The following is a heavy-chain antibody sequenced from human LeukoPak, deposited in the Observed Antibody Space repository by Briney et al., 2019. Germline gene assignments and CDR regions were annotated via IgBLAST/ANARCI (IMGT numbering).Heavy chain of an antibody. J-gene: IGHJ4*02. D-gene: IGHD6-13*01. V-gene: IGHV3-30*04. CDR3: ARDLMGIAYRGAFYY. CDR1: GFTFSSYA. Sequence: GGSLRLSCAASGFTFSSYAMHWVRQAPGKGLEWVALISYDGSNKYYADSVKARFTISRDNAKNSLYLQMNSLRAEDTAVYYCARDLMGIAYRGAFYYWGQGTLVTVSS. CDR2: ISYDGSNK.